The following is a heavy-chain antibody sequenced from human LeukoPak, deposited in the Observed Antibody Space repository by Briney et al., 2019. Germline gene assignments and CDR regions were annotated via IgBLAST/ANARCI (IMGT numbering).Heavy chain of an antibody. CDR1: GFTFSNYW. V-gene: IGHV3-74*01. Sequence: GGSLRLSCAASGFTFSNYWMHWVRQAPGKGLVWVSRIKSDGSSTNYADSVKGRFTISRDNAKNTLYLQMNSLRAEDTGVYSCSRDEYSSSYMDVWGKGTTVTVSS. CDR3: SRDEYSSSYMDV. J-gene: IGHJ6*03. D-gene: IGHD6-6*01. CDR2: IKSDGSST.